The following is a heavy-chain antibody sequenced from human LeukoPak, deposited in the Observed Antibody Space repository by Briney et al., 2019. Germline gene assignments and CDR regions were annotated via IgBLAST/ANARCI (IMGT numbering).Heavy chain of an antibody. CDR2: IYSGSRT. V-gene: IGHV3-66*02. Sequence: GGSLRLSCAASGFTVSSNYMSWVRQAPGKGLEWVSGIYSGSRTYYADSVKGRFAVSRDNSKNTLLLQMNILRAEDTAVYYCGWKWLVQSGMDVWGQGTTVTVSS. J-gene: IGHJ6*02. D-gene: IGHD6-19*01. CDR1: GFTVSSNY. CDR3: GWKWLVQSGMDV.